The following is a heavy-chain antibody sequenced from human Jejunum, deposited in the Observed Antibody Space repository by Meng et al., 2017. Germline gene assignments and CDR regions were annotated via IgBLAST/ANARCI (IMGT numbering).Heavy chain of an antibody. CDR2: INGDGTTT. CDR3: ARDKYYYGLDV. V-gene: IGHV3-74*03. J-gene: IGHJ6*02. CDR1: GFTFSTYW. Sequence: GESLKISCAASGFTFSTYWMHWVRQAPGEGLVWVSRINGDGTTTTYADSVKGRFTISRDNAKRTVYLQMNSLRAEDTAVYYCARDKYYYGLDVWGQGTTVTVSS.